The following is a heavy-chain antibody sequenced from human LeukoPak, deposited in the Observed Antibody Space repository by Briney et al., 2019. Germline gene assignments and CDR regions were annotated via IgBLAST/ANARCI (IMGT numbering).Heavy chain of an antibody. CDR2: INHSGST. D-gene: IGHD1-1*01. CDR1: GGSVSSSGYY. Sequence: TSETLSLTCNVSGGSVSSSGYYWSWIRQPPGKGLEWIGEINHSGSTNYNPSLKSRVTISVDTSKNQFSLKLSSVTAADTAVYYCARVHCERPRHPARCAGYTSDYWGQGTLVTVSS. J-gene: IGHJ4*02. CDR3: ARVHCERPRHPARCAGYTSDY. V-gene: IGHV4-39*07.